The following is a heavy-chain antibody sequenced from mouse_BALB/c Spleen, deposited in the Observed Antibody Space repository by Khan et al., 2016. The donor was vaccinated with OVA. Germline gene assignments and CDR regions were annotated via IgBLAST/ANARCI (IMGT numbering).Heavy chain of an antibody. V-gene: IGHV7-3*02. J-gene: IGHJ1*01. Sequence: EVELVESGGGLVQPGGSLRLSCATSGFTFTDYYMSWVRQPPGKSLEWLGFIRNKAKGYTTEYSAPVKGRFTISRDNSQHIVYLQMNTLRAEDSATYYCARETVVDVCWYFDVWGAGTTVTVSS. D-gene: IGHD1-1*01. CDR1: GFTFTDYY. CDR2: IRNKAKGYTT. CDR3: ARETVVDVCWYFDV.